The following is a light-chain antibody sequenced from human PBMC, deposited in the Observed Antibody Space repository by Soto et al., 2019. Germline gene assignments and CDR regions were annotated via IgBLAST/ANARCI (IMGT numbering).Light chain of an antibody. V-gene: IGKV3-20*01. J-gene: IGKJ1*01. CDR1: QSVSSSY. CDR3: QQHGSSRT. Sequence: EIVLTQSPGSLSLSPGERATLSCRASQSVSSSYLAWYQQKPGQAPRLLIYGASSRATGIPDRFSGSGSGTDFTLTISRLEPEDFAVYYCQQHGSSRTFGEGTVVDIK. CDR2: GAS.